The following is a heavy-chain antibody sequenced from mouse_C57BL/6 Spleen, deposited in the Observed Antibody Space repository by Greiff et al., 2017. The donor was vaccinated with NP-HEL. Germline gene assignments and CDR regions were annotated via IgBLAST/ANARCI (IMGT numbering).Heavy chain of an antibody. Sequence: EVQLQQSGPELVKPGASVKISCKASGYSFTGYYMNWVKQSPEKSLEWIGEINPSTGGTTYNQKFKAKATLTVDKSSSTAYMQLKSLTSEDSAVYYCARWMIYDGYYEFAYWGQGTLVTVSA. CDR2: INPSTGGT. D-gene: IGHD2-3*01. CDR3: ARWMIYDGYYEFAY. J-gene: IGHJ3*01. V-gene: IGHV1-42*01. CDR1: GYSFTGYY.